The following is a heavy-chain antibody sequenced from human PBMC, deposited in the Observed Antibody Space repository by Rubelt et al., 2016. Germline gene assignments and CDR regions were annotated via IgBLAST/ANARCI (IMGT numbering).Heavy chain of an antibody. Sequence: GSSTSYADSVKGRFTISRDNSKNTLYLQMNSLRPEDTAVYYCAKRVAAAGTANYDYWGQGTPVTVSS. CDR3: AKRVAAAGTANYDY. D-gene: IGHD6-13*01. CDR2: GSST. V-gene: IGHV3-23*01. J-gene: IGHJ4*02.